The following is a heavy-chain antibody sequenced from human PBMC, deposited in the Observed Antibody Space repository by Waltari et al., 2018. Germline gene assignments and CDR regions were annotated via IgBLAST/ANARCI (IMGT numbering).Heavy chain of an antibody. J-gene: IGHJ5*02. Sequence: QSTLKESGPTLLKPTQTLTLTCTFSGLSLNTSGVGVGWIRQPPGKALEWLALIYWGDDKRYRPAEKGRRTITSYTPKTQVVLTMTNMDPVDTATYYCARGRGSGWPNNWFDPWGQGTLVTVSS. V-gene: IGHV2-5*02. D-gene: IGHD6-25*01. CDR3: ARGRGSGWPNNWFDP. CDR1: GLSLNTSGVG. CDR2: IYWGDDK.